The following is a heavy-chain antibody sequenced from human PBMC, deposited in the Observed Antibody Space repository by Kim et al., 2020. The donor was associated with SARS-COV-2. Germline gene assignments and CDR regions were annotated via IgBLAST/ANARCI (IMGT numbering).Heavy chain of an antibody. J-gene: IGHJ4*02. D-gene: IGHD3-16*01. Sequence: SADSSKGRFTISRDKSKNPLYLQMNSLRAEDTAVYYCAKEIGGGTERPDYWGQGTLVTVSS. CDR3: AKEIGGGTERPDY. V-gene: IGHV3-23*01.